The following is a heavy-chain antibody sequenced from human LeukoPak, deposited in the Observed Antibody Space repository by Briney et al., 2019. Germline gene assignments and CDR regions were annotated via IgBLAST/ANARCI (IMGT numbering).Heavy chain of an antibody. CDR2: ISYSGST. J-gene: IGHJ5*02. CDR3: AGGNWNYASFWFDP. D-gene: IGHD1-7*01. Sequence: SETLSLTCTVSGGSISSYYWSWIRQPPGKGLEWIGYISYSGSTNYNPSLKSRVSISVETSKNQFSLKLSSVTAADTAVYYCAGGNWNYASFWFDPWGQGILVTVSS. CDR1: GGSISSYY. V-gene: IGHV4-59*01.